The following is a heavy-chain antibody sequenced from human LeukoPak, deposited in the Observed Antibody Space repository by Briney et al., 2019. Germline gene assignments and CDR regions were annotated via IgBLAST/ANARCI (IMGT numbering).Heavy chain of an antibody. Sequence: SETLSLTCTVSGGSISSSSYYWGWIRQPPGKGLEWIGSIYYSGSTYYNPSLKSRVTISVDTSKNQFSLKLSSVTAADTAVYYCAKDSHSWSRDYWGQGTLVTVSS. D-gene: IGHD6-13*01. CDR2: IYYSGST. J-gene: IGHJ4*02. CDR1: GGSISSSSYY. V-gene: IGHV4-39*07. CDR3: AKDSHSWSRDY.